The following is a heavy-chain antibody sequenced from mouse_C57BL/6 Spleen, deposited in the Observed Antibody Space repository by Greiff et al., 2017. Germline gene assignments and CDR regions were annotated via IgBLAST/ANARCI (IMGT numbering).Heavy chain of an antibody. CDR1: GFTFSSYA. D-gene: IGHD6-1*01. CDR2: ISSGGDYI. V-gene: IGHV5-9-1*02. Sequence: EVKLVESGEGLVKPGGSLKLSCAASGFTFSSYAMSWVRQTPEKRLEWVAYISSGGDYIYYADTLKGRFTISRDNARNTLYLQMSSLKSEDTAMYYCTRDRVYPLIKYAMDYWGQGTSVTVSS. CDR3: TRDRVYPLIKYAMDY. J-gene: IGHJ4*01.